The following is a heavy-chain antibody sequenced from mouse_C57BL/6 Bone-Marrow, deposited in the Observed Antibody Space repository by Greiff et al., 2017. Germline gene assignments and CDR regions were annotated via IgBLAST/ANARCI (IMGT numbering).Heavy chain of an antibody. CDR2: IDPSDSYT. D-gene: IGHD2-14*01. CDR3: ARGYVLYYFDY. J-gene: IGHJ2*01. V-gene: IGHV1-59*01. CDR1: GYTFTSYW. Sequence: QVQLQQPGAELVRPGTSVKLSCKASGYTFTSYWMHWVKQRPGQGLEWIGVIDPSDSYTNYNQKFKGKATLTVDTSSSTAYMQLSSLTSEDSAVYYCARGYVLYYFDYWGQGTTLTVSS.